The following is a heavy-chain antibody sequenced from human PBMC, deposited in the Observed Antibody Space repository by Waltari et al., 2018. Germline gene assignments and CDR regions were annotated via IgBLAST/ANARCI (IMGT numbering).Heavy chain of an antibody. CDR1: GGSISSYY. CDR3: AAAADGYYYYYYMDV. J-gene: IGHJ6*03. Sequence: QVQLQESGPGLVKPSETLSLTCTVSGGSISSYYWSWIRQPAGKGLEWIGRIYTSGITNYTPSLKSRVTMSVDTSKNQFSLKLSSVTAADTAVYYCAAAADGYYYYYYMDVWGKGTTVTISS. CDR2: IYTSGIT. V-gene: IGHV4-4*07. D-gene: IGHD2-2*01.